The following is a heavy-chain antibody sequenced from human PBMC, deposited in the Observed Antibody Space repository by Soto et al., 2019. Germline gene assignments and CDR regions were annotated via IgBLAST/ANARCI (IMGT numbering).Heavy chain of an antibody. Sequence: QVQLVESGGGVVQPGGSLRLSCAASGFIFNYYAMHWVRQAPGKGLEWVAVISSDGNNKYYADSVKGRFTISRDNSKNTLFLQMNSLGAEDTALYYCASAVAGGYYYYGMDVWGQGTTVTVSS. J-gene: IGHJ6*02. V-gene: IGHV3-30-3*01. D-gene: IGHD6-19*01. CDR2: ISSDGNNK. CDR3: ASAVAGGYYYYGMDV. CDR1: GFIFNYYA.